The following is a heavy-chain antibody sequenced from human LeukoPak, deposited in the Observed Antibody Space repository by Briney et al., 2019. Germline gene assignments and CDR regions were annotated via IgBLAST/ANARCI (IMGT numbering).Heavy chain of an antibody. D-gene: IGHD2-15*01. J-gene: IGHJ4*02. V-gene: IGHV3-33*01. CDR1: GFTFRNYG. CDR3: ARDTSGYYDY. Sequence: GRSLRLSCEASGFTFRNYGMHWDRQAPGKGLDWVGVIWFDGSNRYYADSVKGRFTISRDNSKNTLYLQVNSVRAEDTAVYYCARDTSGYYDYWGQGALVTVSS. CDR2: IWFDGSNR.